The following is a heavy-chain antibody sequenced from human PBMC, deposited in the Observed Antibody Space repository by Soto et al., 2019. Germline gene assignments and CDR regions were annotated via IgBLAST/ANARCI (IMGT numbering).Heavy chain of an antibody. Sequence: GGSLRLSCVASGFTFSGYAMNWVRQAPGKGLKWVSTLSGSGGTTYYADSVKGRFTISRDNSKNTLYLQMNSLRAEDTAVYYCARGPPIGYSYIDYWGQGNLVTVS. CDR3: ARGPPIGYSYIDY. V-gene: IGHV3-23*01. J-gene: IGHJ4*02. CDR1: GFTFSGYA. D-gene: IGHD4-4*01. CDR2: LSGSGGTT.